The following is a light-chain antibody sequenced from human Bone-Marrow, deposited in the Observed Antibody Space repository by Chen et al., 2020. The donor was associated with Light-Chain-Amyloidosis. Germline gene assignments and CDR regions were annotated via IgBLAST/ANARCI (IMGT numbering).Light chain of an antibody. CDR1: TSNIGADYD. CDR2: ANS. CDR3: QSYDNSLTSLV. V-gene: IGLV1-40*01. J-gene: IGLJ3*02. Sequence: QSVLTQPPSVSGAPGQRGTISCTGTTSNIGADYDVHWYQQVPGTAPKLLILANSNRPSGVPDRFSGSRSGTSASLAITGLQAEDEAHYYCQSYDNSLTSLVFGGGTKLTVL.